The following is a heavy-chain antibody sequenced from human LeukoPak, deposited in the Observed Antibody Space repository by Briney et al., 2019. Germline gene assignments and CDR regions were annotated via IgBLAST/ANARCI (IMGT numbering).Heavy chain of an antibody. V-gene: IGHV4-39*07. CDR3: VRSAPTLGYCSSSSCSYWSFDL. CDR1: GVSINSNTYY. J-gene: IGHJ2*01. D-gene: IGHD2-2*01. Sequence: SETLSLTCTVSGVSINSNTYYWGWIRQPPGTGLEWIASFYYTATTYYNPSLKRRVNISIDTSKNQFSLKLMSVTAADTAVYYCVRSAPTLGYCSSSSCSYWSFDLWGRGTLVTVSS. CDR2: FYYTATT.